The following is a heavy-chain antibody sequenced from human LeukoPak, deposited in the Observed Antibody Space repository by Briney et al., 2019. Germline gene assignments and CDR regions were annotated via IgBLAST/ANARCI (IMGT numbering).Heavy chain of an antibody. V-gene: IGHV3-23*01. Sequence: GWSLTVCFEVSGFAARSSAMCGGRQAPGEGVGWVSVISGGGGTTYYADSLKGRFTISRDNSKNTLYLQMNSLTAADTAVYYCAKGVGEFGFRFDSWGQGTLVTVSS. CDR1: GFAARSSA. CDR2: ISGGGGTT. J-gene: IGHJ4*02. CDR3: AKGVGEFGFRFDS. D-gene: IGHD3-16*01.